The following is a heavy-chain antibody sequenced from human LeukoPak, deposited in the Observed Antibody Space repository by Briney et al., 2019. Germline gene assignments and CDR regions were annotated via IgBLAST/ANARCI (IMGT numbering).Heavy chain of an antibody. CDR3: AKGRQQWWTFDALDI. Sequence: GGSLRLSCAASEFSFSAFVMHWVRQAPGRGLEWVAIISYDGTDEYYADSVKGRFTISRDNSRSTLYLQMNSLIPDDTAMYYCAKGRQQWWTFDALDIWGQGTMVTVSS. CDR1: EFSFSAFV. CDR2: ISYDGTDE. D-gene: IGHD5-18*01. V-gene: IGHV3-30*18. J-gene: IGHJ3*02.